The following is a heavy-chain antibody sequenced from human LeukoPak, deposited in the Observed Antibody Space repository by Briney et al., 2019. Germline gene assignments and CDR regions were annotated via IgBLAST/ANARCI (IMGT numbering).Heavy chain of an antibody. Sequence: GGSLRLSCAASGFTFSSYAMHRVRQAPGKGLEWVAVISYDGSNKYYADSVKGRFTISRDNSKNTLYLQMNSLRAEDTAVYYCARDPTSGWYPTYYFDHWGQGTLVTVSS. V-gene: IGHV3-30-3*01. CDR3: ARDPTSGWYPTYYFDH. CDR1: GFTFSSYA. D-gene: IGHD6-19*01. J-gene: IGHJ4*02. CDR2: ISYDGSNK.